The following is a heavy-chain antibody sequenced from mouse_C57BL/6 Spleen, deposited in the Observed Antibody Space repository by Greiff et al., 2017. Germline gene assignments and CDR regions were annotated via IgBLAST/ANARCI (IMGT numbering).Heavy chain of an antibody. Sequence: QVQLQQPGAELAKPGASVKLSCKASGYTFTSYWMHWVKQRPGQGLEWIGYINPSSGYTKYNQKFKDKATLTADKSSSTAYMQLSSLTYEDSAVYYCARYYYGSSVYDAMDYWGQGTSVTVSS. CDR3: ARYYYGSSVYDAMDY. CDR2: INPSSGYT. V-gene: IGHV1-7*01. CDR1: GYTFTSYW. J-gene: IGHJ4*01. D-gene: IGHD1-1*01.